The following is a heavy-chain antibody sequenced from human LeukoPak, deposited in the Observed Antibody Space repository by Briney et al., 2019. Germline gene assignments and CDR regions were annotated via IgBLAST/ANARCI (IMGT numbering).Heavy chain of an antibody. Sequence: ASVKVSCKASGYTFPSYFMHWVRKAPGQGLEWMGIINPTGGSTTYAQKFQGRVTMTRDTSTSTVYMELSSLRSDDTAVYYCARTAARRFDYWGQGTLVTVSS. J-gene: IGHJ4*02. CDR2: INPTGGST. D-gene: IGHD6-6*01. CDR1: GYTFPSYF. CDR3: ARTAARRFDY. V-gene: IGHV1-46*01.